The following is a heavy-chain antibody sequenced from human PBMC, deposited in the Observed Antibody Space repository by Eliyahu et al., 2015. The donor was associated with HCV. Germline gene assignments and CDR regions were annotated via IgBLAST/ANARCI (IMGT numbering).Heavy chain of an antibody. CDR2: ISGSGGST. D-gene: IGHD4-17*01. CDR1: GFTFSSYA. Sequence: EVQLLESGGGLVQPGGSLXLSCXASGFTFSSYAMSXVRQAPGKGLGWVSAISGSGGSTYYADSVKGRFTISRDNSKNTLYLQMNSLRAEDTAVYYCASTVTSQRGSFDYWGQGTLVTVSS. V-gene: IGHV3-23*01. J-gene: IGHJ4*02. CDR3: ASTVTSQRGSFDY.